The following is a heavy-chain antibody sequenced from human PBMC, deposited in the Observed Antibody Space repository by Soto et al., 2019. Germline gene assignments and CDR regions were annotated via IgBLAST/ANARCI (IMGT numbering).Heavy chain of an antibody. CDR2: ITRGGSTI. CDR1: GFTFSNYE. D-gene: IGHD3-3*01. CDR3: ASVWSGYSGAHY. Sequence: HPGWSLRLSCAASGFTFSNYEMIWVRQAPGEGLECLSYITRGGSTIHYADSVRGRFTISRDNAKNSLYLQMNSLRAEDSAVYYCASVWSGYSGAHYWGQGTLVTVSS. V-gene: IGHV3-48*03. J-gene: IGHJ4*02.